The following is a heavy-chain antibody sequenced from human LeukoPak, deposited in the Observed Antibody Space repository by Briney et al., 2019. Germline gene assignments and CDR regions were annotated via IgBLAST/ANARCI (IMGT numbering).Heavy chain of an antibody. J-gene: IGHJ5*02. CDR1: GGSISGSNW. V-gene: IGHV4-61*01. D-gene: IGHD2-15*01. CDR3: ARVCSGGSCYSGRDWFDP. CDR2: IYYSGST. Sequence: SGILSLTCAVSGGSISGSNWWSWIRQPPGKGLEWIGYIYYSGSTNYNPSLKSRVTISVDTSKNQFSLKLSSVTAADTAVYYCARVCSGGSCYSGRDWFDPWGQGTLVTVSS.